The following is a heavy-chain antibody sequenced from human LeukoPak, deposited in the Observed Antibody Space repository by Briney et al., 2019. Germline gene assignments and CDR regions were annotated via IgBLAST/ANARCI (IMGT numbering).Heavy chain of an antibody. CDR2: INHSGST. J-gene: IGHJ4*02. V-gene: IGHV4-34*01. CDR1: GGSFSGYY. Sequence: SETLSLTCAVYGGSFSGYYWSWIRQPPGKGLEGIGEINHSGSTNYNPSLKSRVTISVDTSKNQFSLKLSSVTAADTAVYYCARGGPRAQGADSSGQSYFDYWGQGTLVTVSS. CDR3: ARGGPRAQGADSSGQSYFDY. D-gene: IGHD3-22*01.